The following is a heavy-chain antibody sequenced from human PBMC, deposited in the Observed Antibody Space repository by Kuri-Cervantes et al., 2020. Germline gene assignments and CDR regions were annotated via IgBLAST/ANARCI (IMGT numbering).Heavy chain of an antibody. Sequence: GGSLRLSCAASGFTFSSYSMNWVRQAPGKGLEWVSLINWDGGTRYYADSVKGRFTISRDNSKNSLYLQMNSLRSEDTGLYYCAKVSSRLGSCDTTTCYAGYFDHWGQGTLVTVSS. D-gene: IGHD2-2*01. V-gene: IGHV3-43*01. CDR1: GFTFSSYS. J-gene: IGHJ4*02. CDR3: AKVSSRLGSCDTTTCYAGYFDH. CDR2: INWDGGTR.